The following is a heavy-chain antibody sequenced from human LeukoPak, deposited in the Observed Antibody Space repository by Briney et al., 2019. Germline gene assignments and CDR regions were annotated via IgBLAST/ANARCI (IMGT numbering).Heavy chain of an antibody. CDR3: AKAAPWFDP. J-gene: IGHJ5*02. Sequence: TSETLSLTCAVYGGSFSGYYWSWIRQPPGKGLEWIGYIYYSGSTNYNPSLKSRVTISVDTPKNQFSLKLSSVTAADTAVYYCAKAAPWFDPWGQGTLVTVSS. V-gene: IGHV4-59*01. CDR1: GGSFSGYY. D-gene: IGHD6-25*01. CDR2: IYYSGST.